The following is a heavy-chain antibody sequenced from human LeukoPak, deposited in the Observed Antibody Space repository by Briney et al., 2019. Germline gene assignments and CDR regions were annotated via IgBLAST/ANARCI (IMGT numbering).Heavy chain of an antibody. CDR3: AITGGLQSAHDAFDI. J-gene: IGHJ3*02. D-gene: IGHD4-11*01. V-gene: IGHV5-51*01. CDR2: IYPADSDT. Sequence: GESLKISCKGSGYSFTSYWIGWVRQMPGKGLEWMGIIYPADSDTNYSPSFEGQVTISAGKSVSTAYLQWSSLKASDSAMYYCAITGGLQSAHDAFDIWGQGTLVTVSS. CDR1: GYSFTSYW.